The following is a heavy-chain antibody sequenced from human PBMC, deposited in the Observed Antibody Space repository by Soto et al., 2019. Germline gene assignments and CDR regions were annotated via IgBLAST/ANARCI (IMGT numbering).Heavy chain of an antibody. Sequence: GGSLRLSCAASGFTFSSYAMSWVRQAPGKGLEWVSAISGSGGSTYYADSVKGRFTISRDNSKNTLYLQMNSLRAEDTAVYYCAKDQGRSTIYDSSWPLHYWGQGTLVTVSS. V-gene: IGHV3-23*01. CDR1: GFTFSSYA. J-gene: IGHJ4*02. CDR2: ISGSGGST. CDR3: AKDQGRSTIYDSSWPLHY. D-gene: IGHD6-13*01.